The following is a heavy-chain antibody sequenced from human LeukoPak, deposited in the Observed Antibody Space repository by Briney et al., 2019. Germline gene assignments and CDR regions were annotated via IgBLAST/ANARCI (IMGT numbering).Heavy chain of an antibody. CDR2: LNAGNDYT. CDR1: GYTFTNHA. V-gene: IGHV1-3*03. J-gene: IGHJ4*02. CDR3: ARDSCTNGICFHLDY. D-gene: IGHD2-8*01. Sequence: ASVKVSCKASGYTFTNHAIHWVRQAPGQGLEWMGWLNAGNDYTKLSQDFQGRVTITRDTSASTAYMELSSLRSEDKAVYYCARDSCTNGICFHLDYWGQGTLVTVSS.